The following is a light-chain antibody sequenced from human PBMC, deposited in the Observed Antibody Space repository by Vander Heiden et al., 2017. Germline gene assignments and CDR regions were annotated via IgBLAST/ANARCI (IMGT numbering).Light chain of an antibody. CDR3: QQNYSNSRT. J-gene: IGKJ4*02. Sequence: DIQMTPPPSSLSASVGDRVTITCRATQSISSCLTWYQQKPGKAPKLLIYAASTLQSGVPSRFSGSGSGTDFTLTNSSLQPEDFATYYCQQNYSNSRTFGEGTNVEIK. V-gene: IGKV1-39*01. CDR2: AAS. CDR1: QSISSC.